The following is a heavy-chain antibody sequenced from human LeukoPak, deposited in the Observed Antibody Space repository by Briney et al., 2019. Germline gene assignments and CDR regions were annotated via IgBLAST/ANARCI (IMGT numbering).Heavy chain of an antibody. J-gene: IGHJ4*02. V-gene: IGHV1-69*05. CDR2: IIPIFGTA. CDR1: GGTFSSYA. D-gene: IGHD6-13*01. Sequence: ASVKVSCKASGGTFSSYAISWVRQAPGQGLEWMGGIIPIFGTANYAQKFQGRVTITTDESTSTAYMELSSLRSEDTAVYYCARVGYSSSVEYYFDYWGQGTLDTVSS. CDR3: ARVGYSSSVEYYFDY.